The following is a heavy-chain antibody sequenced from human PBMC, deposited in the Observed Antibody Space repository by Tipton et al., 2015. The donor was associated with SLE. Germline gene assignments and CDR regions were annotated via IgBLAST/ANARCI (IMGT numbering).Heavy chain of an antibody. J-gene: IGHJ4*02. Sequence: TLSLTCVVYGGSFSGYYWSWIRQPPGKGLEWIGYIYYSGSTSYNPSLKSRVTISVDTSKNQFSLKLSSVTAADTAVYYCARGGRFLEWLTYWGQGTLVTVSS. V-gene: IGHV4-59*12. D-gene: IGHD3-3*01. CDR1: GGSFSGYY. CDR2: IYYSGST. CDR3: ARGGRFLEWLTY.